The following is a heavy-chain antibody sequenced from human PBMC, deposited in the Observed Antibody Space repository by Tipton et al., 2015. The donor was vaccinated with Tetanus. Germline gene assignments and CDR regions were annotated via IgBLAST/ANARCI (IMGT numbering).Heavy chain of an antibody. Sequence: LRLSCTVSGGSTRDFYWSWIRQPAGKRLEWIGRIYTSRITIYNPSLKSRVSMSMDTSRNQFSLELNSVTAADTAVYYCATMTPVDWYFDLWGRGTLVTVSS. CDR3: ATMTPVDWYFDL. CDR2: IYTSRIT. D-gene: IGHD4-23*01. V-gene: IGHV4-4*07. CDR1: GGSTRDFY. J-gene: IGHJ2*01.